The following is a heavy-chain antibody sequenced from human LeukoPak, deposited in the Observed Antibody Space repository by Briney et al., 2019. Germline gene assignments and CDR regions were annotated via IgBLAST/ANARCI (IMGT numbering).Heavy chain of an antibody. CDR2: IFTSGSA. CDR3: AREARSYEGSGYYNDW. Sequence: PSETLSHTCSVSGGSISNYYWTWIRQPAGKGLEWIGRIFTSGSADYNPSLQSRVTISLDTSKNQFSLKVKSVTAADTAVYYCAREARSYEGSGYYNDWWGQGTLVTVTS. J-gene: IGHJ4*02. V-gene: IGHV4-4*07. D-gene: IGHD3-22*01. CDR1: GGSISNYY.